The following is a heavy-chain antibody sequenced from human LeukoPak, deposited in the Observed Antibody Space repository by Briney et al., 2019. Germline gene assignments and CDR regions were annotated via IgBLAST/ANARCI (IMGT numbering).Heavy chain of an antibody. V-gene: IGHV4-4*07. J-gene: IGHJ5*02. CDR2: IYTSGST. CDR1: GGSISSYY. D-gene: IGHD3-3*01. Sequence: PSETLSLTCTVSGGSISSYYWSWIRQPAGKGLEWIGRIYTSGSTNYNPSLKSRVTMSVDTSKNQFSLKLSSVTAADTAVYYCARDSVDTYYDFWSGYFNWFDPWGQGTLVTVSS. CDR3: ARDSVDTYYDFWSGYFNWFDP.